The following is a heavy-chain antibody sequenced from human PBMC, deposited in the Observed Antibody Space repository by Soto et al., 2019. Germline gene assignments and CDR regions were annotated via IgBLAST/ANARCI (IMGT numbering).Heavy chain of an antibody. J-gene: IGHJ4*02. V-gene: IGHV3-33*01. CDR2: IWYDGSNK. CDR3: ARGGVGELVPAAMPYYFDY. Sequence: QVQLVESGGSVVQPGRSLRLSCAASGFTFSSYGMHWVRQAPGKGLEWVAVIWYDGSNKYYADSVKGRFTISRDNSKNTLYLQMNSLRAEDTAVYYCARGGVGELVPAAMPYYFDYWGQGTLVTVSS. CDR1: GFTFSSYG. D-gene: IGHD2-2*01.